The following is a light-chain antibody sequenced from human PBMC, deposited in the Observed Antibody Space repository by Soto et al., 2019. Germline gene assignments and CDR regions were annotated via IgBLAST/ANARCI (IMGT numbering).Light chain of an antibody. CDR2: DAS. CDR1: QSVSRN. CDR3: KHRSNWPA. J-gene: IGKJ4*01. V-gene: IGKV3-11*01. Sequence: EMVLTQSPATMSLSPGESATLSCRTSQSVSRNLAWYQQKPGQAPRLLIYDASQRATGIEASLSGSGSGTEFTLTIRSLEPEDFALYYCKHRSNWPAFGGGTKVDIK.